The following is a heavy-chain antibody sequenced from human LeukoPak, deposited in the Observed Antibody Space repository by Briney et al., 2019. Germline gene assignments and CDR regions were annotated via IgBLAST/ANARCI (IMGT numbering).Heavy chain of an antibody. CDR3: ARGNYYDSSGFDY. Sequence: SETLSLTCTVSGGSISSYYWSWIRQPPGKGLEWIGYIYYSGSTNYNPSLKSRVTISVDTSKNQFSLKLSSVTAADTAVYYRARGNYYDSSGFDYWGQGTLVTVSS. J-gene: IGHJ4*02. CDR2: IYYSGST. D-gene: IGHD3-22*01. V-gene: IGHV4-59*08. CDR1: GGSISSYY.